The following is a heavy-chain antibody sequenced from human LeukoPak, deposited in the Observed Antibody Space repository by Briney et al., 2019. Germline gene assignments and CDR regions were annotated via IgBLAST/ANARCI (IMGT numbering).Heavy chain of an antibody. D-gene: IGHD4-17*01. V-gene: IGHV3-53*01. CDR3: SRIATTDPYYFDY. CDR1: GFTFSSYW. J-gene: IGHJ4*02. Sequence: GGSLRLSCAASGFTFSSYWMSWVRQAPGKGLEWVSVLYSGGSTYYADSVKGRSTISRDNSKNTLYLQMNSLRAEDTAVYYCSRIATTDPYYFDYWGQGTLVTVSS. CDR2: LYSGGST.